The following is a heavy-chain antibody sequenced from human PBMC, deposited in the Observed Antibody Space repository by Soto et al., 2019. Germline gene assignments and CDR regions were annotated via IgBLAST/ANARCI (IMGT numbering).Heavy chain of an antibody. D-gene: IGHD2-15*01. CDR1: GYTFTSYD. V-gene: IGHV1-8*01. Sequence: QVQLVQSGAEVKKPGASVKVSCKASGYTFTSYDINWVRQATGQGLEWMGWMNPYSGNTGYAQKCQGRVTMTRNTSISTAYMELSSLRYEDTAVYYCLGYCSGGSCYKAFDIWGQGTMVTVSS. CDR2: MNPYSGNT. J-gene: IGHJ3*02. CDR3: LGYCSGGSCYKAFDI.